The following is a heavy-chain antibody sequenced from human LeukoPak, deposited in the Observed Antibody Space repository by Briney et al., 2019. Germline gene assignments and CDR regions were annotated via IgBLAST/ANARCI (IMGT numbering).Heavy chain of an antibody. Sequence: SETLSLTCTVSGGSISSYYWSWIRQPPGKGLEWIGYIYYSGSTYYNPSLKSRVTISVDTSKNQFSLRLSSVTAADTAVYYCARVDCSGGSCFSLDYWGQGTLVTVSS. CDR2: IYYSGST. D-gene: IGHD2-15*01. CDR1: GGSISSYY. CDR3: ARVDCSGGSCFSLDY. J-gene: IGHJ4*02. V-gene: IGHV4-59*08.